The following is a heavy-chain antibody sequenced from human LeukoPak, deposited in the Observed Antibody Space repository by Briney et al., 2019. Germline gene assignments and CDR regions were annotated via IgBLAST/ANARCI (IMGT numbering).Heavy chain of an antibody. D-gene: IGHD6-19*01. CDR1: GFTFSSYG. J-gene: IGHJ4*02. CDR3: AGPFPQWLVPGY. V-gene: IGHV3-30*02. Sequence: GGSLRLSCAASGFTFSSYGMHWVRQAPGKGLEWVAFIRYDGSNKYYADSVKGRFTISRDNSKNTLYLQMNSLRAEDTAVYYCAGPFPQWLVPGYWGQGTLVTVSS. CDR2: IRYDGSNK.